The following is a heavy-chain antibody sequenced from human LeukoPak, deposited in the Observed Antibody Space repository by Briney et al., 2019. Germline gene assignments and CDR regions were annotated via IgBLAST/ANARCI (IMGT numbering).Heavy chain of an antibody. CDR3: AKCGYSSSWHYFDY. D-gene: IGHD6-13*01. CDR1: GFTFSGSA. CDR2: IRSKANSYAT. Sequence: GGSLRLSCAASGFTFSGSAMHWVRQASGKGLEWVGLIRSKANSYATAYAASVKGRFTISRDDSKNTAYLQMNSLKTEDTAVYYCAKCGYSSSWHYFDYWGQGTLVTVSS. J-gene: IGHJ4*02. V-gene: IGHV3-73*01.